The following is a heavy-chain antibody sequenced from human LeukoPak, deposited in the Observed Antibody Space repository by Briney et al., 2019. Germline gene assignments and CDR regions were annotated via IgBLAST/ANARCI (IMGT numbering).Heavy chain of an antibody. Sequence: GASVKVSCKASGGTFSSYAISWVRQAPGQGLEWMGGIIPIFGTANYAQKFQGRVTITADESTSTAYMELSGLRYEDTAVYYCAREYCSSIRCRPRFDYWGQGTLVTVSS. CDR3: AREYCSSIRCRPRFDY. V-gene: IGHV1-69*01. J-gene: IGHJ4*02. CDR2: IIPIFGTA. D-gene: IGHD2-2*01. CDR1: GGTFSSYA.